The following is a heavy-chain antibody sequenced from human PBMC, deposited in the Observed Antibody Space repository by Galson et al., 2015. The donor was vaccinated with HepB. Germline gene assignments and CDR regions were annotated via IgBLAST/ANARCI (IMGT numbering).Heavy chain of an antibody. CDR2: ISYDGSNK. J-gene: IGHJ4*02. CDR3: AKGLKYQLLELGNFDY. CDR1: GFTFSSYG. Sequence: SLRLSCAASGFTFSSYGMHWVRQAPGKGLEWVAVISYDGSNKYYADSVKGRFTISRDNSKNTLYLQMNSLRAEDTAVYYCAKGLKYQLLELGNFDYWGQGTLVTVSS. D-gene: IGHD2-2*01. V-gene: IGHV3-30*18.